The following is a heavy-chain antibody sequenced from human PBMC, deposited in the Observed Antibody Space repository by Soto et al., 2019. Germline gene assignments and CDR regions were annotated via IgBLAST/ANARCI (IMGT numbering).Heavy chain of an antibody. J-gene: IGHJ6*02. Sequence: GGSLRLSCAASGFTFSSYWMSWVRQAPGKGLEWVANIKQDGSEKYYVDSVKGRFTISRDNAKNSLYLQMNSLRAEDTAVYYCARDSGQWLTPGYYYGMDVWGQGTTVTVSS. CDR1: GFTFSSYW. V-gene: IGHV3-7*03. CDR3: ARDSGQWLTPGYYYGMDV. CDR2: IKQDGSEK. D-gene: IGHD6-19*01.